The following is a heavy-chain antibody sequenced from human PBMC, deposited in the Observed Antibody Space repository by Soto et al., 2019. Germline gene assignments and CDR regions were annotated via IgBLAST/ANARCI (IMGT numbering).Heavy chain of an antibody. CDR3: AKDFFNGMAV. D-gene: IGHD3-3*01. CDR2: ISGSGDST. V-gene: IGHV3-23*01. CDR1: GFTSSSYA. J-gene: IGHJ6*02. Sequence: GGSLRLSCAASGFTSSSYAMSWVRQAPGKGLEWVSTISGSGDSTYYVDSVKGRFTISRDNAKNTLYLQMNSLRAEDTAVYYCAKDFFNGMAVWGQGTTVTVSS.